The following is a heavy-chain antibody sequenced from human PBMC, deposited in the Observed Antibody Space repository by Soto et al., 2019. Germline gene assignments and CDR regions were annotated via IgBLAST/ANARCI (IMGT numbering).Heavy chain of an antibody. CDR1: GYTFTSYD. D-gene: IGHD3-9*01. CDR3: ARGGYDILTGYYNRYYYYGMDV. V-gene: IGHV1-8*01. J-gene: IGHJ6*02. CDR2: MNPNSGNT. Sequence: QVQLVQSGAEVKKPGASVKVSCKASGYTFTSYDINWVRQATGQGLEWMGWMNPNSGNTGYAQKFQGRVTMTRNTSISTACMELSSLRSEDTAVYYCARGGYDILTGYYNRYYYYGMDVWGQGTTVTVSS.